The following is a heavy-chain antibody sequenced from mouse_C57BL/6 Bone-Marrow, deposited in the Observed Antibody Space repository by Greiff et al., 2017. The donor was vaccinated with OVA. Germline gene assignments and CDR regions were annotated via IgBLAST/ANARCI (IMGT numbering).Heavy chain of an antibody. V-gene: IGHV1-50*01. CDR2: IDPSDSYT. J-gene: IGHJ4*01. Sequence: QVQLQQPGAELVKPGASVKLSRKASGYTFTSYWMQWVKQRPGQGLEWIGEIDPSDSYTNYNQKFKGKATLTVDTSSSTAYLQLSSLTSEDSAVYYCARWMDYWGQGTSVTVSS. CDR1: GYTFTSYW. CDR3: ARWMDY.